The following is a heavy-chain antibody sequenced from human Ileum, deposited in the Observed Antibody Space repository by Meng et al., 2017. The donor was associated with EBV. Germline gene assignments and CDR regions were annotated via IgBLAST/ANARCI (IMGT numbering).Heavy chain of an antibody. Sequence: EVQLVGAGGGLVKPGESLRLSCAASGFTFTNAHMTWVRQAPGKGLEWVGRIKRTTDGGTTDYAAPVKGGFTISRDDSKNTLYLQMNSLKTEDTAVYYCTDVGGDMIWGQGTLVTVSS. CDR2: IKRTTDGGTT. D-gene: IGHD3-16*01. J-gene: IGHJ4*02. V-gene: IGHV3-15*01. CDR1: GFTFTNAH. CDR3: TDVGGDMI.